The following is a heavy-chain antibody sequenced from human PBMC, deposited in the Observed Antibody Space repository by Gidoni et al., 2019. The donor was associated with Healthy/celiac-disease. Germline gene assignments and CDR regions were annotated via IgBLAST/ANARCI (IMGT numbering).Heavy chain of an antibody. CDR1: GFTFSSYA. Sequence: EVQLLESGGGLVQPGGSLRLSCAASGFTFSSYAMSWVRQAPGKGLEWVSAISGSGGSTYYSDSVKGRFTISRDNSKNTLYLQMNSRRAGDTAVYYCAKGAVRWRGYFDYWGQGTLVTVSS. J-gene: IGHJ4*02. D-gene: IGHD3-10*01. CDR3: AKGAVRWRGYFDY. V-gene: IGHV3-23*01. CDR2: ISGSGGST.